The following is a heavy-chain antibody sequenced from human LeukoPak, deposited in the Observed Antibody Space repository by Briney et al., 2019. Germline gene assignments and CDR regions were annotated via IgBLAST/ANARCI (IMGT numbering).Heavy chain of an antibody. J-gene: IGHJ4*02. CDR2: ISGSGGST. V-gene: IGHV3-23*01. CDR1: GFTFSSYG. Sequence: GGSLRLSCAASGFTFSSYGMRWVRQAPGKGLEWVSAISGSGGSTYYADSVKGRFTISRDNSKNTLYLQMNSLRAEDTAVYYGAKEGYSGYDIDYWGQGTLVTVSS. CDR3: AKEGYSGYDIDY. D-gene: IGHD5-12*01.